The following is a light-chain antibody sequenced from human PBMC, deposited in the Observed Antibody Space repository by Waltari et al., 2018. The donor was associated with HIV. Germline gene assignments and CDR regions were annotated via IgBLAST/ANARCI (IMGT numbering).Light chain of an antibody. CDR3: NSYKNNNTLV. J-gene: IGLJ1*01. CDR2: EVK. V-gene: IGLV2-18*02. CDR1: SSDIGAYNR. Sequence: QSALTQPPSVSASPGQSVTISCTGTSSDIGAYNRVSWYLQPPGTAPKVIIYEVKNRPSGFPDRFSGSKSGSTASLTISGLQAEDEADYFCNSYKNNNTLVFGTGTKVTVL.